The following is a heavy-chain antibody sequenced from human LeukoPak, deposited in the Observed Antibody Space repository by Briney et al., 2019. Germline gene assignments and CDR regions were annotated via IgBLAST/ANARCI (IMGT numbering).Heavy chain of an antibody. CDR3: ARAGYYYDSSGDRAFDI. CDR1: GGFISSYY. D-gene: IGHD3-22*01. Sequence: TSETLSLTCTVSGGFISSYYWSWIRQPAGEGLEWLGRIYTSGSTNYNPSLKSRVTMSVDTSKNQFSLRLNSVTAADTAVYYCARAGYYYDSSGDRAFDIWGQGTMVTVSS. J-gene: IGHJ3*02. V-gene: IGHV4-4*07. CDR2: IYTSGST.